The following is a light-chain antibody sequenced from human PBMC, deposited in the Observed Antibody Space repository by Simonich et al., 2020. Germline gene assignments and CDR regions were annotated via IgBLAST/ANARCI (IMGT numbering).Light chain of an antibody. CDR2: DAS. J-gene: IGKJ3*01. CDR1: QSVSSY. Sequence: EIVLTQSPATLSLSPGERATLSCRASQSVSSYLAWYQQKPGQPPRLLSYDASNRATGIPARFSGSGSGTDFTLTISSLEPEDFAVYYCQQRSNWPLFTFGPGTKVDIK. CDR3: QQRSNWPLFT. V-gene: IGKV3-11*01.